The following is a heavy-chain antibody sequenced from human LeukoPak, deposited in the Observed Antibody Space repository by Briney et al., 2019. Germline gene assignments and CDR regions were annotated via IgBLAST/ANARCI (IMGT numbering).Heavy chain of an antibody. CDR3: ARLPLYYYDSSGYMNAFDI. Sequence: PSETLSLTCTVSGGSISSYYWSWIRQPAGKGLEWIGRIYTSGSTNYNPSLKSRVTMSVDTSKNQFSLRLSSMTAADTAVYYCARLPLYYYDSSGYMNAFDIWGQGTMVTVSS. V-gene: IGHV4-4*07. J-gene: IGHJ3*02. CDR1: GGSISSYY. CDR2: IYTSGST. D-gene: IGHD3-22*01.